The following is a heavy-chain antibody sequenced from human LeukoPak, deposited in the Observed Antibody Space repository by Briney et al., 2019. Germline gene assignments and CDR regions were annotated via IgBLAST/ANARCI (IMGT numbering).Heavy chain of an antibody. V-gene: IGHV3-23*01. J-gene: IGHJ6*03. Sequence: PGGPQRLSCAASEFIFSSYAMTGLRQSPEKGLEWVSGISAGGGTTYYADSVKGRFSISRNNSKKTVYLQMNSLRAEDTAVYYCAKDSSGWSHIYMDVWGKGTTVTVSS. CDR2: ISAGGGTT. CDR3: AKDSSGWSHIYMDV. CDR1: EFIFSSYA. D-gene: IGHD6-19*01.